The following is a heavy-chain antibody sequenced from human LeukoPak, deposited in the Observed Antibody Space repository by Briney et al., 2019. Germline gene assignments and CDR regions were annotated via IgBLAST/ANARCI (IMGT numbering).Heavy chain of an antibody. J-gene: IGHJ4*02. CDR2: ISGSGGSI. Sequence: GGSLRLSCAASGFTFSSYWMNWVRQAPGKGLEWVSTISGSGGSIWYADSVKGQFAISRDNSKNTLYLQMNSLRAEDTAVYFCAKDRARGGTTDFDYWGQGTLVTVSS. CDR3: AKDRARGGTTDFDY. D-gene: IGHD1-7*01. V-gene: IGHV3-23*01. CDR1: GFTFSSYW.